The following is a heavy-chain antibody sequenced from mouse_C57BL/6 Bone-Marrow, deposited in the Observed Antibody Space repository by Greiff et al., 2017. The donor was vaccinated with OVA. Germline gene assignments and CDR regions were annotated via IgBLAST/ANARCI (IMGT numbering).Heavy chain of an antibody. CDR3: ARKLDHYIDG. CDR1: GYTFTGYW. Sequence: VQLQQSGAELMKPGASVKLSCKATGYTFTGYWIEWVKQRPGHGLEWIGEIFPGSGCTNYNEKFKGKATFTADTSSSTAYMQLSSLTTEDSAIYYSARKLDHYIDGGGQGTTLTVSS. CDR2: IFPGSGCT. V-gene: IGHV1-9*01. J-gene: IGHJ2*01.